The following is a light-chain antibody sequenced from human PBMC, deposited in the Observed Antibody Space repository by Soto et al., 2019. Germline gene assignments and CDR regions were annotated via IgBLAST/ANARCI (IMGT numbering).Light chain of an antibody. Sequence: DIQMTQSPSSVSASVVDRITITCRASQGISSWLAWYQQTPGKAPKLLIYAASSLQSGVPSRFSGSGSGTHFTLTISSLQPEDFATYYCQQSYSTPITFGQGTRLEIK. CDR1: QGISSW. V-gene: IGKV1-12*01. CDR2: AAS. J-gene: IGKJ5*01. CDR3: QQSYSTPIT.